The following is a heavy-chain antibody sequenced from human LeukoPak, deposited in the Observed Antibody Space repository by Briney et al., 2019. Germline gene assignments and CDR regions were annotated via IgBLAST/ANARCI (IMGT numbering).Heavy chain of an antibody. D-gene: IGHD6-13*01. CDR2: INHSGST. Sequence: GSLRLSCAASGFTFSNVWMNWVRQPPGKGLEWIGEINHSGSTNYNPSLKSRVTISVDTSKNQFSLKLSSVTAADTAVYYCARDNIPVAGTGLSWFDPWGQGTLVTVSS. J-gene: IGHJ5*02. CDR3: ARDNIPVAGTGLSWFDP. CDR1: GFTFSNVW. V-gene: IGHV4-4*02.